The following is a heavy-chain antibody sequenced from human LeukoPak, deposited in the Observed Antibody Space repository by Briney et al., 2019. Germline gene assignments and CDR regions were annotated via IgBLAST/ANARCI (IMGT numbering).Heavy chain of an antibody. D-gene: IGHD1-1*01. Sequence: GGSLRLSCAASGFTVGSNYMGWVRQAPGKGLECVSVIYIGGSAFYADSVKGRFTISRDNSKNTLYLQMNSLRAEDTAMYYCARDTKNWGQGTLVTVSS. V-gene: IGHV3-53*01. J-gene: IGHJ4*02. CDR1: GFTVGSNY. CDR3: ARDTKN. CDR2: IYIGGSA.